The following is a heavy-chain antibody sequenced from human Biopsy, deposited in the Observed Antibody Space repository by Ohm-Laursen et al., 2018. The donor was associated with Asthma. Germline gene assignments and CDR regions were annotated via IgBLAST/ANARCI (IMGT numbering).Heavy chain of an antibody. V-gene: IGHV3-30*18. CDR2: ISYDGNHK. Sequence: SLRLSCIASGFMFRSFCMHWVRQAPGKGLEWVAVISYDGNHKFYDDSVKGRFTTSRDNSKNTLYLQMNSLRTEDTAVYYCAKRRGYSGHDNDYWGQGTLVIVSS. CDR3: AKRRGYSGHDNDY. CDR1: GFMFRSFC. D-gene: IGHD5-12*01. J-gene: IGHJ4*02.